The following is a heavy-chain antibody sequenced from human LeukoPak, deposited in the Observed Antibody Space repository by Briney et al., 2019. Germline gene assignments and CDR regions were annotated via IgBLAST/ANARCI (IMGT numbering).Heavy chain of an antibody. CDR2: ISSSSSYI. V-gene: IGHV3-21*01. CDR1: GFTFSSYS. J-gene: IGHJ4*02. Sequence: KPGGSLRLSCAASGFTFSSYSMNWVRQAPGKGLEWVSSISSSSSYIYYADSVKVRFTISRDNAKNSLYLQMNSLRAEDTAVYYCARGSYDILTGYYQYYFDYWGQGTLVTVSS. D-gene: IGHD3-9*01. CDR3: ARGSYDILTGYYQYYFDY.